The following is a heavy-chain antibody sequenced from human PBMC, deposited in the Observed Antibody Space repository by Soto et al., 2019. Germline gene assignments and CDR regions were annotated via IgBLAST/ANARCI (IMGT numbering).Heavy chain of an antibody. D-gene: IGHD4-17*01. V-gene: IGHV4-39*01. Sequence: SETLSLTCTVSGGSISSSSYYWGWIRQPPGKGLEWIGNIYYSGSTYYNPSLKSRVTISVDTSKNLFSLKLSSVTAADTAVYYCAGHRAYGDYARIYFDYWGQGTLVTVSS. CDR2: IYYSGST. CDR3: AGHRAYGDYARIYFDY. CDR1: GGSISSSSYY. J-gene: IGHJ4*02.